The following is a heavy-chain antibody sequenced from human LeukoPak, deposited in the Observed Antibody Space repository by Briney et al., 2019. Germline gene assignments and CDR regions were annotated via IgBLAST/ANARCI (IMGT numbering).Heavy chain of an antibody. CDR1: GFTFSNYG. CDR3: AKDYRSQLLSDY. CDR2: ISYDGSIQ. V-gene: IGHV3-30*18. Sequence: PGGSLRLSCAAFGFTFSNYGMHWFRQAPGKGLDWVAAISYDGSIQDYADSVKGRFTISRDNSKNTLYLQLNSLRGEDTAVYYCAKDYRSQLLSDYWGQGTLVTVSS. J-gene: IGHJ4*02. D-gene: IGHD2-2*01.